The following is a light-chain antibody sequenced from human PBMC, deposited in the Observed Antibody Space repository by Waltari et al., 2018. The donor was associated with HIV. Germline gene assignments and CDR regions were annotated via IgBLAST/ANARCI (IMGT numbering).Light chain of an antibody. Sequence: DIVMTQSPDSLVVSLGERATINCKSSQSVLYSSNNKNYLALYQQKPGQPPKLLIYWASTRESGVPDRFRGSGSGTDFTLTISSLQAEDGAVYYCQQYYSTPQTFGQGTKVEIK. CDR1: QSVLYSSNNKNY. CDR3: QQYYSTPQT. J-gene: IGKJ1*01. CDR2: WAS. V-gene: IGKV4-1*01.